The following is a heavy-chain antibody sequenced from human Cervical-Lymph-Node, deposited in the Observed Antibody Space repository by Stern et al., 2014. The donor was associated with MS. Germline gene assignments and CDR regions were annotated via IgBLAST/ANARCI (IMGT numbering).Heavy chain of an antibody. J-gene: IGHJ4*02. D-gene: IGHD3-22*01. V-gene: IGHV2-70*11. CDR3: AREYYYDSSGYYFDY. Sequence: SGPALVKPTQTLTLTCTFSGFSLSTSGMCVSWIRQPPGKALEWLARIDWDDDKYYSTSLKTRLTISKDTSKNQVVLTMTNMDPVDTATYYCAREYYYDSSGYYFDYWGQGTLVTVSS. CDR1: GFSLSTSGMC. CDR2: IDWDDDK.